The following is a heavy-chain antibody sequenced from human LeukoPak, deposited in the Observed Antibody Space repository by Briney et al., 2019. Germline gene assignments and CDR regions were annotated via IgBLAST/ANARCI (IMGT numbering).Heavy chain of an antibody. CDR3: ARVVRWFDP. J-gene: IGHJ5*02. V-gene: IGHV4-61*01. CDR2: IYYSGST. Sequence: SETLSLTCSVSDSSISRGYYWAWIRQPPGKGLEWIGYIYYSGSTNYNPSLKSRVTISVDTSKNQFSLKLSSVTAADTAVYYCARVVRWFDPWGQGTLVTVSS. CDR1: DSSISRGYY.